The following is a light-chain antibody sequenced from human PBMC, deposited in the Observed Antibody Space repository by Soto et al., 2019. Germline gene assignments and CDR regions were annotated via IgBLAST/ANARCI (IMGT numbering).Light chain of an antibody. CDR2: LNSDGSH. J-gene: IGLJ3*02. CDR1: SGHSSYA. CDR3: QTWGTGIPWV. Sequence: QPVLTQSHSASASLGASVKLTCTLSSGHSSYAIAWHQQQPEKGPRYLMKLNSDGSHSKGDGIPDRFSGSSSGAERYLTISSLQSEDEADYNCQTWGTGIPWVFGGGTKLTVL. V-gene: IGLV4-69*01.